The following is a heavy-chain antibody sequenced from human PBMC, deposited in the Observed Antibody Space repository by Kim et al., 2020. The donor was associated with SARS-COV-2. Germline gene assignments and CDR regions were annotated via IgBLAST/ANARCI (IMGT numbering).Heavy chain of an antibody. J-gene: IGHJ4*02. Sequence: GGSLRLSCSASGFTFSSYAMHWVRQAPGKGLEFVSAISSNGGSTYYADSVKGRFTISRDNSKNTLYLQMSSLRAEDTAVYYCVKDLRGLAYPFSYWGQGTLVTVSS. CDR2: ISSNGGST. V-gene: IGHV3-64D*06. CDR3: VKDLRGLAYPFSY. CDR1: GFTFSSYA. D-gene: IGHD4-17*01.